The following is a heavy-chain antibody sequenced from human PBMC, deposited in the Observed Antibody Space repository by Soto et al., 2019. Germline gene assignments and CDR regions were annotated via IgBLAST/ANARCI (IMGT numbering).Heavy chain of an antibody. CDR3: ASRTGIALAPGY. V-gene: IGHV1-18*04. Sequence: ASVKVSCKASGYTFTSYGINWVRQAPGQGLEWMGWISGYNGNTNYAQKLQGRVTMTTDTSTSTAYMELRSLRSDDTAVYYCASRTGIALAPGYWGQGALDTLSS. D-gene: IGHD6-19*01. CDR2: ISGYNGNT. CDR1: GYTFTSYG. J-gene: IGHJ4*02.